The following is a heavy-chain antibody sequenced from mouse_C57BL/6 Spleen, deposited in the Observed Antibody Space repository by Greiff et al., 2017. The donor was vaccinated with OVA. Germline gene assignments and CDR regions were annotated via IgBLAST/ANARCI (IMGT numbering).Heavy chain of an antibody. CDR3: ASVYYYGSSLRYFDV. V-gene: IGHV1-69*01. J-gene: IGHJ1*03. Sequence: VQLQQPGAELVMPGASVKLSCKASGYTFTSYWMHWVKQRPGQGLEWIGEIDPSDSYTNYNQKFKDKSTLTVDKSSSTAYMQLSSLTSEDSAVYYCASVYYYGSSLRYFDVWGTGTTVTVSS. CDR1: GYTFTSYW. CDR2: IDPSDSYT. D-gene: IGHD1-1*01.